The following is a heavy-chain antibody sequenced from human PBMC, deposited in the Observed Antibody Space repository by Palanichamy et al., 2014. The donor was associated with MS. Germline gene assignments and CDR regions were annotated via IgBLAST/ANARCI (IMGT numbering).Heavy chain of an antibody. J-gene: IGHJ4*02. CDR3: AQTATSRLLAY. CDR2: IYWDDDK. Sequence: QITLKESGPMLVKPTETLTLTCSFSGFSLTTSGVSVGWIRQPPGKALEWLAVIYWDDDKRYSPYLKSRLTITKDTSKNQVVLTMTNMDPVDTATYYCAQTATSRLLAYWGQGTLVAVSS. V-gene: IGHV2-5*02. D-gene: IGHD1/OR15-1a*01. CDR1: GFSLTTSGVS.